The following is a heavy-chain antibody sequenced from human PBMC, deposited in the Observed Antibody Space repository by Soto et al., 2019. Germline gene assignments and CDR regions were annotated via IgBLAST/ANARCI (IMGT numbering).Heavy chain of an antibody. Sequence: GGSLRLSCAASGFTFSSYEMNWVRQAPGKGLEWVSYISSSGSTIYYADSVKGRFTISRDNAKNSLYLQMNSLRAEDTAVYYCARIQIITILNANDAFDIWGQGTMVTVSS. CDR3: ARIQIITILNANDAFDI. D-gene: IGHD3-3*01. J-gene: IGHJ3*02. CDR2: ISSSGSTI. V-gene: IGHV3-48*03. CDR1: GFTFSSYE.